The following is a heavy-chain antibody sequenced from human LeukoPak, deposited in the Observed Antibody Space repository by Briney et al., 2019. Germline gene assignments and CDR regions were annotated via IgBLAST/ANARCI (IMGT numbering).Heavy chain of an antibody. J-gene: IGHJ4*02. CDR3: ASGHNGYSDY. D-gene: IGHD2-8*01. V-gene: IGHV4-39*01. CDR1: GGSISSSSYY. Sequence: KPSETLSLTCTVSGGSISSSSYYWGWIRQPPGKGLEWIGSIYYSGSTYYNPSLKSRVTISVDTSKNQFSLQLNSVTPEDTAVYYCASGHNGYSDYWGQGSLVTVSS. CDR2: IYYSGST.